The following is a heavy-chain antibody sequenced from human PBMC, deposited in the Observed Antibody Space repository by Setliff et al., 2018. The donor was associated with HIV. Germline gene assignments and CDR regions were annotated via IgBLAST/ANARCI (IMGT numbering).Heavy chain of an antibody. D-gene: IGHD3-22*01. CDR2: IYTSGGT. Sequence: SETLSLTCTVSGGSISSGSYYWSWIRQPAGKGLEWIGRIYTSGGTNYNPSLKSRVTISVDTSKNQFSLKLSSVTAADTAVYYCARSARVGYYDSSGYSWGQGTLVTVSS. CDR1: GGSISSGSYY. CDR3: ARSARVGYYDSSGYS. J-gene: IGHJ4*02. V-gene: IGHV4-61*02.